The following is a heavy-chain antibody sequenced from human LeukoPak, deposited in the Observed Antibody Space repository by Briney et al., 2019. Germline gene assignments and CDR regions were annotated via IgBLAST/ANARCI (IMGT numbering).Heavy chain of an antibody. CDR1: GFTFSSYE. V-gene: IGHV3-21*01. J-gene: IGHJ6*03. CDR3: ARAHGAGGLGYYYMDV. D-gene: IGHD6-19*01. CDR2: ISTSSSYI. Sequence: GGSLRLSCAASGFTFSSYEMNWVRQAPGKGLEWVSSISTSSSYIYYADSVKGRFTISRDNAKNSLYLQMNRLRAEDTALYYCARAHGAGGLGYYYMDVWGKGTTVTISS.